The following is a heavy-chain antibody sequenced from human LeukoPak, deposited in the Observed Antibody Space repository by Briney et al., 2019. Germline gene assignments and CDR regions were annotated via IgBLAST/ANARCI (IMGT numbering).Heavy chain of an antibody. V-gene: IGHV4-4*07. CDR1: GGSISSYY. D-gene: IGHD2-2*01. CDR2: IYTSGST. CDR3: ARDGLKYCSSTSCSLGMDV. Sequence: SETLSLNCTVSGGSISSYYWSWIRQPAGKGLEWIGRIYTSGSTNYNPSLKSRVTMSVDTSKNQFSLKLSSVTAADTAVYYCARDGLKYCSSTSCSLGMDVWGKGTTVTVSS. J-gene: IGHJ6*03.